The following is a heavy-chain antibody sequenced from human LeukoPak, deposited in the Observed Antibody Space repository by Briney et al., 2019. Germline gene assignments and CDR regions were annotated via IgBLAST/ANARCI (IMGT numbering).Heavy chain of an antibody. J-gene: IGHJ3*02. V-gene: IGHV3-74*01. CDR2: INSGGRST. CDR1: GFTFSSYW. D-gene: IGHD3-10*01. Sequence: PGGSLRLSCAASGFTFSSYWMHWVRQAPGKGLVWVSRINSGGRSTSYADSVKGRFTISRDNAKNTLYLQMNRLRAEDTAIYYCARQLTYYSYAFDIWGQGTMVTVSS. CDR3: ARQLTYYSYAFDI.